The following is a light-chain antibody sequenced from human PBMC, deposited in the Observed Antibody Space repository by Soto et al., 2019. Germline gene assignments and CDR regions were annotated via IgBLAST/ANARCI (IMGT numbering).Light chain of an antibody. CDR2: EVN. CDR1: SDDVGAYDY. V-gene: IGLV2-14*01. J-gene: IGLJ7*01. Sequence: QSALTQPASVSGSPGQSITISCTGTSDDVGAYDYVSWYQQHPGKAPKLMVYEVNRRPSGISNRFSGSKSGNTASLTISGLQAEDEADYYCCSYASSATRVFGGGTQLTVL. CDR3: CSYASSATRV.